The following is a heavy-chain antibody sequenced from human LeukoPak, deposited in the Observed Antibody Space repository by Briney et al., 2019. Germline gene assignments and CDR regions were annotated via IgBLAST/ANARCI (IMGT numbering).Heavy chain of an antibody. J-gene: IGHJ5*01. V-gene: IGHV4-59*01. D-gene: IGHD2-8*01. CDR2: IYYTGST. CDR3: ARAVLATKSEHWFDS. Sequence: SGTLSLTCTVSGGSISSFYWSWIRQPPGKGLEWIGYIYYTGSTNYNSSLKSRVTISVDTSKNQFSLNLSSVTAADTAMYYCARAVLATKSEHWFDSWGQGTLVTVSS. CDR1: GGSISSFY.